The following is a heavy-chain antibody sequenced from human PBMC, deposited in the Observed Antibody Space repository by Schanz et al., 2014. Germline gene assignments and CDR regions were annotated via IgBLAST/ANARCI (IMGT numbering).Heavy chain of an antibody. CDR2: INPSGGST. J-gene: IGHJ4*02. Sequence: QVHLVQSGAEVKKPGASVKVSCKASGYNITSNDVTWVRQATGQGLEWMGMINPSGGSTTYAQKFQGRVTITADRSTSTAYMELSSLRSEDTAVYYCARGYGDSPTDFWGQGTLVTVSS. D-gene: IGHD4-17*01. CDR1: GYNITSND. V-gene: IGHV1-46*01. CDR3: ARGYGDSPTDF.